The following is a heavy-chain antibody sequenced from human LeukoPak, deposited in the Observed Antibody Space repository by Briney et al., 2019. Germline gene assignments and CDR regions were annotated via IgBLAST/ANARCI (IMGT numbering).Heavy chain of an antibody. D-gene: IGHD3-10*01. CDR1: GYTFTGYY. V-gene: IGHV1-2*02. CDR3: ARGGRRGVIFRPPGGPNRDAFDI. CDR2: INPNSGGT. J-gene: IGHJ3*02. Sequence: GASVKVSCKASGYTFTGYYMHWVRQAPGQGLEWMGWINPNSGGTNYAQKFQGRVTMTRDTSISTAYMELRSLRSDDTAVYYCARGGRRGVIFRPPGGPNRDAFDIWGQGTMVTVSS.